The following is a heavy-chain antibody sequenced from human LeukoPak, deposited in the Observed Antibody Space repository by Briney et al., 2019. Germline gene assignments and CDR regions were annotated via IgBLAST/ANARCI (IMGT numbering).Heavy chain of an antibody. V-gene: IGHV3-30-3*01. CDR3: ARGLIKTISSGCSY. CDR2: ISYDGSNK. CDR1: GFTFSSYA. D-gene: IGHD6-19*01. Sequence: GGSLRLSCAASGFTFSSYAMHWVRQAPGKGLEWVAVISYDGSNKYYADSVKGRFTISRDNSKNTLYLQMNSLRAEDTAVYYCARGLIKTISSGCSYWGQGTLVTVSS. J-gene: IGHJ4*02.